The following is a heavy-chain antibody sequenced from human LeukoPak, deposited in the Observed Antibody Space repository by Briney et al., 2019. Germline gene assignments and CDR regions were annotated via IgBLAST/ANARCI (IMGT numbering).Heavy chain of an antibody. V-gene: IGHV4-59*01. CDR1: GGSISSYY. J-gene: IGHJ4*02. Sequence: SSETLSLTCTVSGGSISSYYWSWIRQPPGKGLEWIGYIYYSGSTNYNPSLKSRVTISVDTSKNQFSLKLSSVTAADTAVYYCARGYYYDSSGYPYYFDYWGQGTLVTVSS. D-gene: IGHD3-22*01. CDR3: ARGYYYDSSGYPYYFDY. CDR2: IYYSGST.